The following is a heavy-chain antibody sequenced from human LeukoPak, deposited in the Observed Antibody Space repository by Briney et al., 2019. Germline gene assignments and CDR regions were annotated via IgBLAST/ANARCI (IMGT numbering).Heavy chain of an antibody. CDR3: ASHAAGKYLDY. J-gene: IGHJ4*02. CDR1: GGSFSGYY. Sequence: SSETLSLTXAVYGGSFSGYYWGWIRQPPGKGLEWIGSIYHSGSTYYNPSLKSRVTISVDTSKNQFSLKLSSVTAADTAVYYCASHAAGKYLDYWGQGTLVTVSS. D-gene: IGHD4-23*01. V-gene: IGHV4-38-2*01. CDR2: IYHSGST.